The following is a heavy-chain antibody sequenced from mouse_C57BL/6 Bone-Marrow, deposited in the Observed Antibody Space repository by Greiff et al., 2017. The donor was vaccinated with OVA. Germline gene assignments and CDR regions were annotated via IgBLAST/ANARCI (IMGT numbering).Heavy chain of an antibody. V-gene: IGHV1-81*01. CDR2: IYPRSGNT. D-gene: IGHD1-1*01. CDR3: ANYYGTPAY. Sequence: VHLVESGAELARPGASVKLSCKASGYTFTSYGISWVKQRTGQGLEWIGEIYPRSGNTYYNEKFKGKATLTADKSSSTAYMELRSLTSEDSAVYFCANYYGTPAYWGQGTLVTVSA. J-gene: IGHJ3*01. CDR1: GYTFTSYG.